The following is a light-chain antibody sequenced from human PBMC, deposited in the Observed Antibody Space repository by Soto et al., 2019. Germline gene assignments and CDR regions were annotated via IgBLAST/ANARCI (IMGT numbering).Light chain of an antibody. CDR1: QVITGW. Sequence: DLQLTQSQSPLSASVADRATITFRASQVITGWWAWYQQKPGKAPNLLIDDASNVQSGVPPRFSGSGSGTEFTLTISSLQPDDFATYYCQQYESYWTFGQGTKVDI. CDR2: DAS. CDR3: QQYESYWT. J-gene: IGKJ1*01. V-gene: IGKV1-5*01.